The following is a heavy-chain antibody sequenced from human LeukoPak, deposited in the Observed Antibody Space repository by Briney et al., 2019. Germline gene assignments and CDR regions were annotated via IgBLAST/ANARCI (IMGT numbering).Heavy chain of an antibody. CDR1: GITFSNAR. CDR3: TTHYPDSGSYNY. D-gene: IGHD1-26*01. CDR2: NKGKSDGGTT. V-gene: IGHV3-15*01. J-gene: IGHJ4*02. Sequence: GSLRLPFAASGITFSNARVKWVRQAPGKGPEWGGLNKGKSDGGTTGYAAPVKGRFTISRDDSKNTLYLQMNSLKTEDTAVYYCTTHYPDSGSYNYWGQGTLVTVSS.